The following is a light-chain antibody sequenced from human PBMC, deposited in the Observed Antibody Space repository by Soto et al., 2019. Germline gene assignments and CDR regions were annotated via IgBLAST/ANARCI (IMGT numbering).Light chain of an antibody. CDR1: SSNIGAGYD. Sequence: QSVLTQPPSVSGAPGQRVTISCTGCSSNIGAGYDVHWYQQLPGTAPKLLIYGNSNRPSGVPDRFSGSKSGTSASLAITGLQAEDEADYYCQSYDSSLSGLGVFGVGTQLTAL. CDR3: QSYDSSLSGLGV. J-gene: IGLJ3*02. CDR2: GNS. V-gene: IGLV1-40*01.